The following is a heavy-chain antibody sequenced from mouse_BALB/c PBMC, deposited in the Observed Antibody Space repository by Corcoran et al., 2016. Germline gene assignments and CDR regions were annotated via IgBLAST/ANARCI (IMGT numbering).Heavy chain of an antibody. CDR1: GYTFSSYW. CDR3: ARSTMINGY. V-gene: IGHV1-9*01. D-gene: IGHD2-4*01. Sequence: QAQLQQSGAVLMKPGASVKISCKATGYTFSSYWIEWVKQRPGHGLEWIGEILPGSGSTNYNEKFKGKATFTADTSSNTAYMQLSSLTSEDSAVYYCARSTMINGYWGQGTTLTVSS. CDR2: ILPGSGST. J-gene: IGHJ2*01.